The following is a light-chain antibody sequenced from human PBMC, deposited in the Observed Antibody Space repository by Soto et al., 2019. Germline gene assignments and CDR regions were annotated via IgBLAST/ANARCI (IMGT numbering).Light chain of an antibody. CDR1: QSVSSY. V-gene: IGKV3-11*01. CDR2: DAS. CDR3: QQRSNWPIT. Sequence: DIVLTQSPATLSLSTGERATLPCRASQSVSSYLAWYQQKPGQAPRLLIYDASNRATGIPARFSGSGSGTDFTLTISSLEPEDFAVYYCQQRSNWPITFGQGTRLEIK. J-gene: IGKJ5*01.